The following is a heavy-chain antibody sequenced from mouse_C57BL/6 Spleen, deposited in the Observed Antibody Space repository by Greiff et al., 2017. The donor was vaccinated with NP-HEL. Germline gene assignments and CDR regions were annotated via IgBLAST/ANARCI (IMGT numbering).Heavy chain of an antibody. CDR3: ARWDAILTYYAMDD. D-gene: IGHD4-1*01. Sequence: QVQLQQPGAELVKPGASVKMSCKASGYTFTSYWITWVKQRPGQGLEWIGDIYPGSGSTNYNEKFKSKATLTVDTSSSTAYMQLSSLTSEDSAVYYCARWDAILTYYAMDDWGQGTSVTVSS. J-gene: IGHJ4*01. V-gene: IGHV1-55*01. CDR1: GYTFTSYW. CDR2: IYPGSGST.